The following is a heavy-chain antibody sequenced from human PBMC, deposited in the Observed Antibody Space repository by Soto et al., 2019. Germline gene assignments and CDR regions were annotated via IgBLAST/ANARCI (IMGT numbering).Heavy chain of an antibody. Sequence: EVQLVESGGGLVQPGGSLRLSCAASGLTVSSNYMSWLRQAPGKGLEWVSVIYTGGSTYYADSVKGRFTISRDNSKNTLYLQMYSLRAEDTAVYYCARDQDTTGWALWGQGTLVTVSS. CDR2: IYTGGST. CDR3: ARDQDTTGWAL. D-gene: IGHD6-19*01. CDR1: GLTVSSNY. J-gene: IGHJ4*02. V-gene: IGHV3-66*01.